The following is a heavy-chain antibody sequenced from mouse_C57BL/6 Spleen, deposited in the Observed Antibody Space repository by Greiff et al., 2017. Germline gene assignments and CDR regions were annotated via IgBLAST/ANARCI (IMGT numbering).Heavy chain of an antibody. CDR2: IHPNSGST. D-gene: IGHD1-1*01. J-gene: IGHJ2*01. V-gene: IGHV1-64*01. CDR3: ARGGFITTLDY. CDR1: GYTFTSYW. Sequence: QVQLQQPGAELVKPGASVKLSCKASGYTFTSYWMHWVKRRPGQGLEWIGMIHPNSGSTNYNEKFKSKATLTVDKSSSTAYMQLSSLTSEDSAVYYCARGGFITTLDYWGQGTTLTVSS.